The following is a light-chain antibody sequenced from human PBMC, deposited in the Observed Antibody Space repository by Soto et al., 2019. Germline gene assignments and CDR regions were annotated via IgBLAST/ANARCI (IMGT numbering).Light chain of an antibody. J-gene: IGKJ1*01. CDR1: QDIDNC. CDR3: QQRSNWPTWT. CDR2: AAS. V-gene: IGKV1-27*01. Sequence: DIQMTQSPSSLAAFVGDGFTITCWASQDIDNCLAWYQQKPGEVPKLLIYAASTFQSGVPTRFSGSGSGTDFNLTISSLQPKDVATCSCQQRSNWPTWTCGQGTKVDIK.